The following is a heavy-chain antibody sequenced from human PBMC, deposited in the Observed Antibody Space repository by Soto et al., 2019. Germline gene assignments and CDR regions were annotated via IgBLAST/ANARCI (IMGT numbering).Heavy chain of an antibody. J-gene: IGHJ4*02. V-gene: IGHV3-33*01. CDR3: ARDGSMRYCSGGSCSSFDY. D-gene: IGHD2-15*01. Sequence: GGSLRLSCAASGFTFSSYGMHWVRQAPGKGLEWVAVIWYDGSNKYYADSVKGRFTISRDNSKNTLYLQMNSLRAEDTAVYYCARDGSMRYCSGGSCSSFDYWGKGTLVTVSS. CDR1: GFTFSSYG. CDR2: IWYDGSNK.